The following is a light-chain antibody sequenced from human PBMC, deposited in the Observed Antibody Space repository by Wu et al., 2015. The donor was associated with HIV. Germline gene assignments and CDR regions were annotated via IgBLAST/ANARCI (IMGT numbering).Light chain of an antibody. CDR1: QSISSW. J-gene: IGKJ1*01. V-gene: IGKV1-5*03. CDR3: QQFNSYSWT. Sequence: DIQMTQSPSTLSASVGDRVTITCRASQSISSWLAWYQRKPGKAPKLLIYKASNLETGVPSRFSGSGSGTEFTLTISSLQPDDFATYYCQQFNSYSWTFGQGTKVEIK. CDR2: KAS.